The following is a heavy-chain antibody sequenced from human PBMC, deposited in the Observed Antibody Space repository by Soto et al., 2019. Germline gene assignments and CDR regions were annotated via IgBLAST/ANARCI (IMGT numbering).Heavy chain of an antibody. Sequence: GSGPTLVNPTQTLTLTCTFSGFSLSTSGMCVSWIRQPPGKALEWLARIDWDDDKYYSTSLKTRLTISKGTSKNQVVLTMTNMDPVDTATYYCAREMYANRRLTRPFDYWGQGTLVTVSS. J-gene: IGHJ4*02. CDR3: AREMYANRRLTRPFDY. CDR1: GFSLSTSGMC. V-gene: IGHV2-70*11. CDR2: IDWDDDK. D-gene: IGHD2-8*01.